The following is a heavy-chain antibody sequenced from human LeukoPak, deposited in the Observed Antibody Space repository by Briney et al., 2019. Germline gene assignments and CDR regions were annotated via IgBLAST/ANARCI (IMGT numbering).Heavy chain of an antibody. D-gene: IGHD1-1*01. J-gene: IGHJ5*02. CDR1: GGSISSYY. CDR3: AREGTAGTNLNWFDP. CDR2: ISYSGST. Sequence: PSETLSLTCTVSGGSISSYYWSWIRQPPGKGLEWTGYISYSGSTNFNPSLKSRVTISVDTSKNQFSLKLSSVTAADTAVHYCAREGTAGTNLNWFDPWGQGTLVTVSS. V-gene: IGHV4-59*01.